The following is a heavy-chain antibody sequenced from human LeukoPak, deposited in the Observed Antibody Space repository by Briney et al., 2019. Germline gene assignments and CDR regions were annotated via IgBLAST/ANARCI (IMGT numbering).Heavy chain of an antibody. Sequence: PGGSLRLSCAASGFTFSSYSMNWVRQAPGKGLEWVSSISSSSSYIYYADSVKGRFTISRDNAKNSLYLQVNSLRAEDTAVYYCARVYGDYGGCFDYWGQGTLVTVSS. J-gene: IGHJ4*02. CDR3: ARVYGDYGGCFDY. CDR2: ISSSSSYI. CDR1: GFTFSSYS. D-gene: IGHD4-17*01. V-gene: IGHV3-21*01.